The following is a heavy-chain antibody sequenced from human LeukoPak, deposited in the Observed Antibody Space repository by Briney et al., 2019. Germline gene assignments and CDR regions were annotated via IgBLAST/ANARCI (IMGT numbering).Heavy chain of an antibody. V-gene: IGHV1-2*02. CDR1: GYTFTGYY. CDR2: INPNSGGT. D-gene: IGHD3-22*01. CDR3: ARDVYYYDNSGITEGDY. Sequence: ASVKVSCKVSGYTFTGYYMHWVRQPPGQGLEWMGWINPNSGGTNYAQTFPHRVTMTRDTSISTAYMELSRLRSDDTAVYYCARDVYYYDNSGITEGDYWGQGTLVTVSS. J-gene: IGHJ4*02.